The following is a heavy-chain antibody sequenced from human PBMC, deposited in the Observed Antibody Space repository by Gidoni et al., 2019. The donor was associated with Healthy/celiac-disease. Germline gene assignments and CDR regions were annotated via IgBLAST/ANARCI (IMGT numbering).Heavy chain of an antibody. CDR2: IYYSGST. Sequence: QVQLPVSGPGLVKPSETLSLPCPVPGGSISSYYWSWIRQPPGKGLEWIGYIYYSGSTNYNPSLKSRVTISVDTSKNQFSLKPSSVTAADTAVYYCAREYCSSTSCRDYYGMDVWGQGTTVTVSS. CDR1: GGSISSYY. CDR3: AREYCSSTSCRDYYGMDV. V-gene: IGHV4-59*08. D-gene: IGHD2-2*01. J-gene: IGHJ6*02.